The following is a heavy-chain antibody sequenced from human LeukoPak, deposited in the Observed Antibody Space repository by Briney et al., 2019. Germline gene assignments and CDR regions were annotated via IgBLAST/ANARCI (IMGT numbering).Heavy chain of an antibody. CDR1: GGTFSSYA. J-gene: IGHJ4*02. Sequence: SVKVSCKASGGTFSSYAISWVRQAPGQGLEWMGGIIPIFGTANYAQKFQGRVTITADESTSTAYMELSSLRSEDTAVYYCAREGAAAGAIDYWGQGTLVTVSS. V-gene: IGHV1-69*13. D-gene: IGHD6-13*01. CDR2: IIPIFGTA. CDR3: AREGAAAGAIDY.